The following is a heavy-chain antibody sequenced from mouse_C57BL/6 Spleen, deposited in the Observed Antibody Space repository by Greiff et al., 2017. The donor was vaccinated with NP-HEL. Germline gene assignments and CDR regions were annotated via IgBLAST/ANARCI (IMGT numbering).Heavy chain of an antibody. CDR2: IDPETGGT. V-gene: IGHV1-15*01. CDR1: GYTFTDYE. J-gene: IGHJ1*03. D-gene: IGHD1-1*01. CDR3: TRGAITTVVALYWYFDV. Sequence: QVQLQQSGAELVRPGASVTLSCKASGYTFTDYEMHWVKQTPVHGLEWIGAIDPETGGTAYNQKFKGKAILTADKSSSTAYMELRSLTSEDSAVYYCTRGAITTVVALYWYFDVWGTGTTVTVSS.